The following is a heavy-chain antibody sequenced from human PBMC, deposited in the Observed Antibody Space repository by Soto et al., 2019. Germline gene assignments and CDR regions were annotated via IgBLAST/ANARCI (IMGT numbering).Heavy chain of an antibody. J-gene: IGHJ4*02. CDR2: ISGSGGST. V-gene: IGHV3-23*01. CDR1: GFTFSSYA. D-gene: IGHD6-19*01. Sequence: PGGSLRLSCAASGFTFSSYAMSWVRQAPGKGLEWVSAISGSGGSTYYADSVKGRFTISRDNSKNTLYLQMNSLRAEDTAVYYCAKGRIAVAPLLTYFDYWGQGTLVTVSS. CDR3: AKGRIAVAPLLTYFDY.